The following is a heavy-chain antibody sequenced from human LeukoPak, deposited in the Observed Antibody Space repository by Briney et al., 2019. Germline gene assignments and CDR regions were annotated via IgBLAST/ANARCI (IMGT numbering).Heavy chain of an antibody. CDR2: ISTRSSTM. Sequence: GGSLRLSCAASGFTFSSYSMKWVRQAPGKGLEWIPDISTRSSTMSYADSVKGRFTISRDNAKNSLYLEMNSLRAEDTAVYYCARTGGSYYGYFDYWGQGTLVTVSS. CDR3: ARTGGSYYGYFDY. D-gene: IGHD3-10*01. CDR1: GFTFSSYS. J-gene: IGHJ4*02. V-gene: IGHV3-48*01.